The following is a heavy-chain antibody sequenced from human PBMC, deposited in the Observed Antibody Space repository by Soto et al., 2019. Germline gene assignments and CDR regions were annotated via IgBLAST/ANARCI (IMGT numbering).Heavy chain of an antibody. V-gene: IGHV4-59*01. Sequence: SETLSLTCTGSGGSISSYYWSWIRQPPGKGLEWIGYIYYSGSTNYNPSLKSRVTISVDTSKNQFSLKLSSVTAADTAVYYCARGLAGSNFDYWGQGTLVTVSS. D-gene: IGHD6-19*01. CDR3: ARGLAGSNFDY. J-gene: IGHJ4*02. CDR2: IYYSGST. CDR1: GGSISSYY.